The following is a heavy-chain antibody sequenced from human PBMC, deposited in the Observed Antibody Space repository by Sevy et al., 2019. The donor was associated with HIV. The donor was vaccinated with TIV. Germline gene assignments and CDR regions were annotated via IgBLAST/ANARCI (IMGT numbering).Heavy chain of an antibody. CDR2: IKSDGCST. Sequence: GGSLRLSCAASGFTFSSYWMHWVRQVPGKGLVWVSRIKSDGCSTSYADSVKGRFTISRDNAKNTLYLQMNSLRAEDTAVYYCARDRSGSYHVSDNWFDPSGQGTLVTVSS. J-gene: IGHJ5*02. CDR3: ARDRSGSYHVSDNWFDP. V-gene: IGHV3-74*01. CDR1: GFTFSSYW. D-gene: IGHD1-26*01.